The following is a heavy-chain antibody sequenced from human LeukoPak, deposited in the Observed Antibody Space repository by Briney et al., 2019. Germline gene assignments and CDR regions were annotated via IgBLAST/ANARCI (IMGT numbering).Heavy chain of an antibody. J-gene: IGHJ3*02. V-gene: IGHV3-23*01. CDR3: AITPPSGIAPI. CDR1: GFTFSSYA. Sequence: GGSLRLSCAASGFTFSSYAMSWVRQAPGKGLEWVSAISGSGGSTYYADSVKGLFTISRDNFKNTLYLQMNSLRAEDTAVYYCAITPPSGIAPIWGQGTMVTVSS. CDR2: ISGSGGST. D-gene: IGHD6-13*01.